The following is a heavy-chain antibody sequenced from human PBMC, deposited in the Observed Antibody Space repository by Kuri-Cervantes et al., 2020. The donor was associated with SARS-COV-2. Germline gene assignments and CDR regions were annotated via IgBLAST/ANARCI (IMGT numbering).Heavy chain of an antibody. V-gene: IGHV3-23*01. CDR3: ARDASYSGTYGSFQH. CDR1: GFTFSSYA. D-gene: IGHD1-26*01. J-gene: IGHJ1*01. Sequence: GESLKISCAASGFTFSSYAMSWVRQAPGKGLEWVSAISGSGGSTYYADSVKGRFTISRDNAKSTLYLQMNTLKTEDTAVFYCARDASYSGTYGSFQHWGQGTLVTVSS. CDR2: ISGSGGST.